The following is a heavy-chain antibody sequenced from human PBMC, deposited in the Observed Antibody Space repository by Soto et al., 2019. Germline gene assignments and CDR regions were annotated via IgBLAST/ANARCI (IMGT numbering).Heavy chain of an antibody. D-gene: IGHD2-15*01. CDR3: ATVGSSGDPPDY. CDR2: FDPEDGET. J-gene: IGHJ4*02. CDR1: GYTLTELS. V-gene: IGHV1-24*01. Sequence: ASVKVSCKVSGYTLTELSMHWVRQAPGKGLEWMGGFDPEDGETIYAQKFQGRVTMTEDTSTDTAYTELSSLRSEDTAVYYCATVGSSGDPPDYWGQGTLVTVSS.